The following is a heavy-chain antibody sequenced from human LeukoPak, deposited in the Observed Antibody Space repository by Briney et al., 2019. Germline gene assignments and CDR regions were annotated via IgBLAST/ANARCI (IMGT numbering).Heavy chain of an antibody. CDR1: GGSITNLDYY. D-gene: IGHD3-10*01. Sequence: SETLSLICTASGGSITNLDYYWTWIRQPAGKRLEWIGRIYTSGGTNYNPSLKSRVTMSVDRSKNEISLHLASLTAADTALYYCAGRGSSSGTFDIWGPGTFVTVSS. V-gene: IGHV4-61*02. CDR2: IYTSGGT. CDR3: AGRGSSSGTFDI. J-gene: IGHJ3*02.